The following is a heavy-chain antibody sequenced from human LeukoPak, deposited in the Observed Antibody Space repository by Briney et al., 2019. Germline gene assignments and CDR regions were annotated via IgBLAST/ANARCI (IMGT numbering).Heavy chain of an antibody. CDR3: ARSTIFGVVIIDY. CDR2: ISSSSSYI. CDR1: GFTFSSYS. Sequence: PGGSLRLSCAASGFTFSSYSMNWVRQAPGKGLEWVSSISSSSSYIYYADSVKGRFTISRDNAKNSLYLQMNSLRAEDTAVYYCARSTIFGVVIIDYWGQGTLATVSS. J-gene: IGHJ4*02. V-gene: IGHV3-21*01. D-gene: IGHD3-3*01.